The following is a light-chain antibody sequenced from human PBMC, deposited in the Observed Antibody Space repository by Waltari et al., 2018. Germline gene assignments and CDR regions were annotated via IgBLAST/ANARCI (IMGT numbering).Light chain of an antibody. V-gene: IGKV3-20*01. Sequence: EIVLTQSPGTLSLSPGERATLSCRASQSVSSSYLAWYQQKPGQAPGLLIYGASNRATGIPDRFSGSGSGTDFTLTISRLEPEDFAMYYCRQYGSSPRTFGGGTKVEIK. CDR1: QSVSSSY. CDR2: GAS. CDR3: RQYGSSPRT. J-gene: IGKJ4*01.